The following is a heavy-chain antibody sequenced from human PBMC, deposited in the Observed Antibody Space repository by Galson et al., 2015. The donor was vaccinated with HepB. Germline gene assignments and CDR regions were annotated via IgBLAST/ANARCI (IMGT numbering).Heavy chain of an antibody. CDR2: MNPNSGNT. V-gene: IGHV1-8*01. D-gene: IGHD2-8*01. Sequence: SVKVSCKASGYTFTSYDINWVRQATGQGLEWMGWMNPNSGNTGYAQKFQGRVTMTRNTSISTAYMELSSLRSEDTAVYYCARGRGYSNGEGGWGQGTLVTVSS. CDR3: ARGRGYSNGEGG. J-gene: IGHJ4*02. CDR1: GYTFTSYD.